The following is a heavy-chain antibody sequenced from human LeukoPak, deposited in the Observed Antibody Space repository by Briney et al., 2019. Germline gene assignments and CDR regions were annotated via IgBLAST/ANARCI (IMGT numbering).Heavy chain of an antibody. CDR3: AKDFLGITAFYSYRAAFDI. Sequence: PGGSLRLSCAASGFTFSSYGMHWVRQAPGKGLEWVAFIRYDGSNKYYADSVKGRFTISRDNSKNTLYLQMNSLRAEDTAVYYCAKDFLGITAFYSYRAAFDIWGQGTMVTVSS. D-gene: IGHD6-25*01. CDR1: GFTFSSYG. V-gene: IGHV3-30*02. J-gene: IGHJ3*02. CDR2: IRYDGSNK.